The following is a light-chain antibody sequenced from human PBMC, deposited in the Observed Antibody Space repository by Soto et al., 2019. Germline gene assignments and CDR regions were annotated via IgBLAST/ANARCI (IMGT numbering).Light chain of an antibody. J-gene: IGLJ1*01. CDR3: ISYTVSRSSV. Sequence: LTQASCVSGSPGQSITISCSGTTRHIDTYDHVAWFQQFPGKTPKLVIYSVSDRPSGVSYRFSGSTSGNTASLTISGLQADDEADYYCISYTVSRSSVFGTGTKVTVL. V-gene: IGLV2-14*01. CDR2: SVS. CDR1: TRHIDTYDH.